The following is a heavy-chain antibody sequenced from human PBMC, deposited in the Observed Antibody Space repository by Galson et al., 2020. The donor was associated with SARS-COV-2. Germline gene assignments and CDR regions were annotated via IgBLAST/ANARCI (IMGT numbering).Heavy chain of an antibody. CDR2: ISSSSSII. V-gene: IGHV3-48*04. Sequence: GESLKISCAASGFTFSTYGINWVRQAPGKGLEWVSYISSSSSIIYYADSVKGRFTISRDNAKNSLYLQMNSLRVEDTAVYYCARGNHRGIHLGELSFGFDYWGQGTLVTVSS. CDR1: GFTFSTYG. CDR3: ARGNHRGIHLGELSFGFDY. D-gene: IGHD3-16*02. J-gene: IGHJ4*02.